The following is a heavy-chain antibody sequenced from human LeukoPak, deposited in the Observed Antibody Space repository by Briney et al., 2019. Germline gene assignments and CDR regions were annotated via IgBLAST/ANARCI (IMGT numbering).Heavy chain of an antibody. V-gene: IGHV1-18*01. Sequence: ASVKVSCKASGYTFTSYGISWVRQAPGQGLEWMGWISAYNGNTDYAQKLQGRVTMTTDTSTSTAYMELRSLRSDDTAVYYCARDLSGLSAFEIWGQGTMVTVSS. D-gene: IGHD5-12*01. CDR1: GYTFTSYG. J-gene: IGHJ3*02. CDR2: ISAYNGNT. CDR3: ARDLSGLSAFEI.